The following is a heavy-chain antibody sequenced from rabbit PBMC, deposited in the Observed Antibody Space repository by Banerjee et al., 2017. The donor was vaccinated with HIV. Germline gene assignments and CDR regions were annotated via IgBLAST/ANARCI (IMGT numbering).Heavy chain of an antibody. CDR1: GFSFNNKYV. V-gene: IGHV1S45*01. CDR2: IYAGSSGST. Sequence: QEQLEESGGDLVKPEGSLTLTCKASGFSFNNKYVMCWVRQAPGKGLEWIGCIYAGSSGSTYYASWAKGRFTISKTSSTTVTLQMTSLTAADTATYFCARGDAAAGYADLWGPGTLVTVS. J-gene: IGHJ4*01. CDR3: ARGDAAAGYADL. D-gene: IGHD6-1*01.